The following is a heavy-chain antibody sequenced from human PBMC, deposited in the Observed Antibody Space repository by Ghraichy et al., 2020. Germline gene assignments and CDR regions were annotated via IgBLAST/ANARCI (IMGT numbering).Heavy chain of an antibody. V-gene: IGHV3-48*02. CDR2: ISSNGSTI. CDR1: GFTFSNYN. CDR3: ARRLTRRVKDYPDKSGYFYYSGMNI. J-gene: IGHJ6*02. Sequence: LSLTCVASGFTFSNYNMNWVRQAPGKGLEWVSYISSNGSTIYYADSVKGRFTISRENARNSLFLQLNSLRDEDTAVYYCARRLTRRVKDYPDKSGYFYYSGMNIWGQGTTVTVSS. D-gene: IGHD3-22*01.